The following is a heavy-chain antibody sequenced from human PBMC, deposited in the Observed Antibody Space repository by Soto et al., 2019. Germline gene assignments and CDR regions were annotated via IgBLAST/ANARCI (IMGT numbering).Heavy chain of an antibody. J-gene: IGHJ6*03. CDR3: ARFYSERSIVVVPAAMDV. CDR2: ISAYNGNT. CDR1: GYTFTSYG. Sequence: ASVKVSCKASGYTFTSYGISWVRQAPGQGLEWMGWISAYNGNTNYAQKLQGRVTMTTDTSTSTAYMELRSLRSDDTAVYYCARFYSERSIVVVPAAMDVWGKGTTVTVSS. V-gene: IGHV1-18*01. D-gene: IGHD2-2*01.